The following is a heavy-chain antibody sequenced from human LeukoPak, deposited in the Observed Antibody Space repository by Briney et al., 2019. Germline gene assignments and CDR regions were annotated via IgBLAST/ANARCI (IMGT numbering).Heavy chain of an antibody. CDR3: ARMRYSYGYGY. CDR2: IKQDGSEK. Sequence: GGSLRLSCAASGFTFSSYCMSWVRQATGKGLEWVANIKQDGSEKYYVDSVKGRFTISRDNAKNSLYLQMNSLRAEDTAVYYCARMRYSYGYGYWGQGTLVTVSS. J-gene: IGHJ4*02. D-gene: IGHD5-18*01. V-gene: IGHV3-7*03. CDR1: GFTFSSYC.